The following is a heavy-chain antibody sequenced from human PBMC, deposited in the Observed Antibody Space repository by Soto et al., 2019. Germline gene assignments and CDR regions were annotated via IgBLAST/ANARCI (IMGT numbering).Heavy chain of an antibody. CDR2: INAGNGNT. Sequence: ASVKVSCKASGYTFTSYAMHWVRQANGQRLEWMGRINAGNGNTKYSQKFQGRVTITRDTSASTAYMELSSLRSEDTAVYYCARDGDYYYYYYGMDVWGQGTTVTVSS. V-gene: IGHV1-3*01. J-gene: IGHJ6*02. CDR3: ARDGDYYYYYYGMDV. CDR1: GYTFTSYA. D-gene: IGHD7-27*01.